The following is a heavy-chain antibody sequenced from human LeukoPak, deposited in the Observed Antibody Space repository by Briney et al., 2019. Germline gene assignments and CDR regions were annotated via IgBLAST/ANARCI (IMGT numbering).Heavy chain of an antibody. CDR3: ARDRGPADDFWSGYDY. CDR1: GFTFSSYA. J-gene: IGHJ4*02. V-gene: IGHV3-23*01. CDR2: ISGSGGST. D-gene: IGHD3-3*01. Sequence: PGGSLRLSCAASGFTFSSYAMSWVRQAPGKGLEWVSAISGSGGSTYYADSVKGRFTISRDNAKNSLYLQMNSLRAEDTAVYYCARDRGPADDFWSGYDYWGQGTLVTVSS.